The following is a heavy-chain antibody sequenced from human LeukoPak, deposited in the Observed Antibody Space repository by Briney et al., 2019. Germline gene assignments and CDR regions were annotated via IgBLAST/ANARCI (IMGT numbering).Heavy chain of an antibody. CDR2: ISWSGDRM. CDR1: GFTFEDHV. D-gene: IGHD2-2*01. Sequence: SPRLSCAASGFTFEDHVMHWVRQAPGKGLEWVSSISWSGDRMGYADAVKGRFTISRDNAKNSLFLQMNSLRVEDTALYYCAKDLGGSATTVWGQGTLVTVSS. CDR3: AKDLGGSATTV. J-gene: IGHJ4*02. V-gene: IGHV3-9*01.